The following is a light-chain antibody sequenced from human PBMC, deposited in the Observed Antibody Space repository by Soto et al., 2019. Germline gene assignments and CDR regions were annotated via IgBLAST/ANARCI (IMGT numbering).Light chain of an antibody. V-gene: IGKV3D-15*01. J-gene: IGKJ1*01. CDR3: QQYNNWPRGT. CDR1: QSVSSSY. Sequence: EIVMTQSPATLSLSPGERATLSCRASQSVSSSYLAWYQQKPGQAPRLLIYGASSRATGIPDRFSGSGSGTEFTLTISSLQSEDFAVYYCQQYNNWPRGTFGQGTKVDIK. CDR2: GAS.